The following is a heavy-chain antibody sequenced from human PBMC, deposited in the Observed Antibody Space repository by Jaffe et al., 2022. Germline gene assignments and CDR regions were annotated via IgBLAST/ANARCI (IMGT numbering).Heavy chain of an antibody. CDR2: IDWDDDK. V-gene: IGHV2-70*01. J-gene: IGHJ4*02. D-gene: IGHD6-19*01. CDR1: GFSLSTSGMC. Sequence: QVTLRESGPALVKPTQTLTLTCTFSGFSLSTSGMCVSWIRQPPGKALEWLALIDWDDDKYYSTSLKTRLTISKDTSKNQVVLTMTNMDPVDTATYYCARILMNSGWYYFDYWGQGTLVTVSS. CDR3: ARILMNSGWYYFDY.